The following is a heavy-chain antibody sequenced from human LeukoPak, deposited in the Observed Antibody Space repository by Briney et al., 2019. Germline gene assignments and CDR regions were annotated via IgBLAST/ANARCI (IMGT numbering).Heavy chain of an antibody. J-gene: IGHJ4*02. D-gene: IGHD3-9*01. CDR2: FDPEDGET. Sequence: ASVNVSCKVSGYTLTELSMHWVRQAPGKGREGMGGFDPEDGETIYAQKFQGRLTMTEDTSTDTAYMELSSLRSEDTAVYYCATVGTLVLRSFAWSSPQEYFDYWGQGTLVTVSS. CDR3: ATVGTLVLRSFAWSSPQEYFDY. V-gene: IGHV1-24*01. CDR1: GYTLTELS.